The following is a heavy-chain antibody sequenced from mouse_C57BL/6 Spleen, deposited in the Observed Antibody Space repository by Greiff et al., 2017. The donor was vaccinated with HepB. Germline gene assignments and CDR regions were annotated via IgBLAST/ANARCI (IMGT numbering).Heavy chain of an antibody. V-gene: IGHV3-6*01. Sequence: EVKLVESGPGLVKPSQSLSLTCSVTGYSITSGYYWNWIRQFPGNKLEWMGYISYDGSNNYNPSLKNRISITRDTSKNQFFLKLNSVTTEDTATYYCARNYGSNYYAMDYWGQGTSVTVSS. J-gene: IGHJ4*01. CDR3: ARNYGSNYYAMDY. CDR2: ISYDGSN. D-gene: IGHD1-1*01. CDR1: GYSITSGYY.